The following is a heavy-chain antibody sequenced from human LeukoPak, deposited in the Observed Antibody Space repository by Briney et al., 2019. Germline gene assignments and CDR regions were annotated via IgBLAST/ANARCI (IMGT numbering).Heavy chain of an antibody. CDR2: INPNSGGT. Sequence: ASVKVSCKASGYTFTGYYMHWVRQAPGQGLEWMGWINPNSGGTNYAQKFQGRVTMTRDTSISAAYMELSRLRSDDTAVYYCARAPHDYVWGSHPSYWGQGTLVTVSS. J-gene: IGHJ4*02. V-gene: IGHV1-2*02. CDR1: GYTFTGYY. D-gene: IGHD3-16*02. CDR3: ARAPHDYVWGSHPSY.